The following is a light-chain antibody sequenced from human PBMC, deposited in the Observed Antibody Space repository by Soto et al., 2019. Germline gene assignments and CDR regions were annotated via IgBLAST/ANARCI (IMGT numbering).Light chain of an antibody. J-gene: IGKJ1*01. V-gene: IGKV1-5*03. CDR3: QQYNSYSWT. Sequence: DIQMSHSPSTLSASLGDRVTITCRASQSISSWLAWYQQKPGKAPKLLIYKASSLESGVPSRFSGSGSGTEFTLTISSLQPDDFATYYCQQYNSYSWTFGQGSIV. CDR2: KAS. CDR1: QSISSW.